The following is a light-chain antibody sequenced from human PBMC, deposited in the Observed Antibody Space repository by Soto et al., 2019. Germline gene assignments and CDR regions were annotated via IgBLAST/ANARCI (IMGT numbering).Light chain of an antibody. J-gene: IGKJ1*01. CDR2: AAS. Sequence: DIQMTQSPSSLSASVGDRVTITCRASQSISSYLNWYQQRPGKAPNLLIYAASSLQSGVPSRFSARGSGTHVTLTISSLQPEDFATYYCQQSYNTPWTCGHGTKVEIK. CDR1: QSISSY. V-gene: IGKV1-39*01. CDR3: QQSYNTPWT.